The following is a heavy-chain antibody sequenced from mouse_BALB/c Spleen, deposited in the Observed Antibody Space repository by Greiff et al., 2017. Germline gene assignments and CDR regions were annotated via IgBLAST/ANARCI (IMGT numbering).Heavy chain of an antibody. J-gene: IGHJ4*01. Sequence: EVQLQESGPELVKPGASVKVSCKASGYSFTDYNMYWVKQSHGKSLEWIGYIDPYNGGTSYNQKFKGKATLTVDKSSSTAFMHLNSLTSEDSAVYYCAREGASTMITTSYAMDYWGQGTSVTVSS. D-gene: IGHD2-4*01. CDR1: GYSFTDYN. CDR3: AREGASTMITTSYAMDY. V-gene: IGHV1S135*01. CDR2: IDPYNGGT.